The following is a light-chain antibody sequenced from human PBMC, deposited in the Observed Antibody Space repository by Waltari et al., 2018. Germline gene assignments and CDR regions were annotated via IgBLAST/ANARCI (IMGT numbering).Light chain of an antibody. CDR1: QSVGTW. Sequence: DIQMTQSPSTLSASVGDRVTISCRASQSVGTWLAWYQQKPGKAPKLLIYMASSLESGVPSRFSVSASGTEFTHTISSLQPDDFATYSCQQYSSFSTFGHGTKLDI. CDR2: MAS. J-gene: IGKJ2*01. V-gene: IGKV1-5*03. CDR3: QQYSSFST.